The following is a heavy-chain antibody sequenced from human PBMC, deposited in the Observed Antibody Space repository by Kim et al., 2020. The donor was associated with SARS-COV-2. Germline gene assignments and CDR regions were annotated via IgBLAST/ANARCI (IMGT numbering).Heavy chain of an antibody. CDR2: VFDSGST. CDR1: GGSISYYY. J-gene: IGHJ2*01. V-gene: IGHV4-59*01. Sequence: SETLSLTCTDSGGSISYYYWSWIRQPPGKGLEWIGYVFDSGSTKYNHSLKSRVTISLDTSKKQYSLQLTSVTAADTAVYYCARGKYYYDGSGNPRFWYF. CDR3: ARGKYYYDGSGNPRFWYF. D-gene: IGHD3-22*01.